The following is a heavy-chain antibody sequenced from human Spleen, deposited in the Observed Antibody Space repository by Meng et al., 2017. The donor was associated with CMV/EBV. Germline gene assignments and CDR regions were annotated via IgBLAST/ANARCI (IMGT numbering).Heavy chain of an antibody. CDR1: GGSISSYY. Sequence: GSLRLSCTVSGGSISSYYWSWIRQPPGKGLEWIGYIYYSGSTNYNPSLKSRVTISGDTSKNQFSLKLSSVTAADTAVYYCARIRRYCSSTSCQSYYYYGMDVWGQGTTVTVSS. J-gene: IGHJ6*02. CDR2: IYYSGST. CDR3: ARIRRYCSSTSCQSYYYYGMDV. D-gene: IGHD2-2*01. V-gene: IGHV4-59*01.